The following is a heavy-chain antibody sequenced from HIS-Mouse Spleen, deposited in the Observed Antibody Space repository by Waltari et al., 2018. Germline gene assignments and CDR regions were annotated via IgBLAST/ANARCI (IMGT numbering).Heavy chain of an antibody. V-gene: IGHV4-30-4*01. CDR3: ARGAPYCSGGSCYPKYYFDY. D-gene: IGHD2-15*01. J-gene: IGHJ4*02. CDR2: IYYSGST. Sequence: LEWIGYIYYSGSTYYNPSLKSRVTISVDTSKNQFSLKLSSVTAADTAVYYCARGAPYCSGGSCYPKYYFDYWGQGTLVTVSS.